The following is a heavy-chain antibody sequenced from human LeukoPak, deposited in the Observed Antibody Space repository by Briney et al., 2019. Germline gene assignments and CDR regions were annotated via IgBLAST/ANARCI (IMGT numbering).Heavy chain of an antibody. J-gene: IGHJ5*02. D-gene: IGHD2-2*02. Sequence: SETLSPTCTVSGGSISSYYWSWIRQPAGKGLEWIGRIYTSGSTNYNPSLKSRVTMSVDTSKNQFSLKLSSVTAADTAVYYCARDPYCSSSSCYTNWFDPWGQGTLVTVSS. CDR2: IYTSGST. CDR3: ARDPYCSSSSCYTNWFDP. V-gene: IGHV4-4*07. CDR1: GGSISSYY.